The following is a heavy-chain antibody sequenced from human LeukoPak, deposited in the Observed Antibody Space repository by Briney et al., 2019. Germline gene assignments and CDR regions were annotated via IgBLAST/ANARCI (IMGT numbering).Heavy chain of an antibody. J-gene: IGHJ4*02. V-gene: IGHV1-69*06. CDR1: GGTFSSYA. Sequence: ASVKVSCKASGGTFSSYAISWVRQAPGQGLEWMGGIIPIFGTANYAQKFQGRVTITADKSTSTAYMELSSLRSDDTAVYYCARDDADMITFGGVIVGFDYWGQGTPVTVSS. CDR3: ARDDADMITFGGVIVGFDY. D-gene: IGHD3-16*02. CDR2: IIPIFGTA.